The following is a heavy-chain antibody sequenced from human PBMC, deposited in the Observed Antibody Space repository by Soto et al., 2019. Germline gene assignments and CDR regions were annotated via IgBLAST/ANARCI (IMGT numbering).Heavy chain of an antibody. CDR2: IYYSGST. V-gene: IGHV4-61*01. CDR3: ARGQRFSDWFDP. CDR1: GGSVSSGSYY. Sequence: PSETLSLTCTVSGGSVSSGSYYRSWIRQPPGKGLEWIGYIYYSGSTKYNPSLQSRVTMSLDTSNNQFSPRLTSVTAADTAVYYCARGQRFSDWFDPWGQGTLVTVSS. D-gene: IGHD3-3*01. J-gene: IGHJ5*02.